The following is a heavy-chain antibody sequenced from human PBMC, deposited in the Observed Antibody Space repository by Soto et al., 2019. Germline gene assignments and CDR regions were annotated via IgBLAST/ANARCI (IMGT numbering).Heavy chain of an antibody. CDR1: GLAFPIDD. CDR2: MNPSGRNT. J-gene: IGHJ3*01. D-gene: IGHD4-4*01. V-gene: IGHV1-8*01. CDR3: ARYRTTVPVAFNV. Sequence: QVQLVQSGAEVKKPGASVQVSCKASGLAFPIDDIIWVRQTIGQGLEFMGWMNPSGRNTGYAQKFQSRATFTWNTPTSTAYMDLSGLRSEDTAVYYCARYRTTVPVAFNVWGQGTMVTVSS.